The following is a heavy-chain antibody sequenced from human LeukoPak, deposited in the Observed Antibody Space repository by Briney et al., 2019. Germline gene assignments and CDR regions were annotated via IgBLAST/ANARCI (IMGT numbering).Heavy chain of an antibody. Sequence: RGGSLRLSCAASGFTFSSYAMSWVRQAPGKGLEWVSAISGSGGSTYYADSVKGRFTISRDNSKNTLYLQMNSLRAEDTAVYYCAKEREYSSGWSPRTFDYWGQGTLVTVSS. CDR2: ISGSGGST. CDR1: GFTFSSYA. V-gene: IGHV3-23*01. CDR3: AKEREYSSGWSPRTFDY. J-gene: IGHJ4*02. D-gene: IGHD6-19*01.